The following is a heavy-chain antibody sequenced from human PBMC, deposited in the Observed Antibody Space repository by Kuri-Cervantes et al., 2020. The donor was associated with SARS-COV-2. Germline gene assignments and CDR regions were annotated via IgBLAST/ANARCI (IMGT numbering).Heavy chain of an antibody. V-gene: IGHV3-21*01. CDR3: ASIFGVVTEIDAFDI. CDR2: ISSSSSYI. J-gene: IGHJ3*02. Sequence: GGSLRLSCTASGFTFGDYAMSWVRQAPGKGLEWVSSISSSSSYIYYAGSVKGRFTISRDNAKNSLYLQMNSLRAEDTAVYYCASIFGVVTEIDAFDIWGQGTMVTVSS. CDR1: GFTFGDYA. D-gene: IGHD3-3*02.